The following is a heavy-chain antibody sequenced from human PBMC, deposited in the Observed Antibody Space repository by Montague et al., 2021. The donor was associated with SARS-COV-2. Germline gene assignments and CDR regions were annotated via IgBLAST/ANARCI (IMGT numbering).Heavy chain of an antibody. J-gene: IGHJ2*01. Sequence: SLRLSCAASGFTFSSHGMHWVRQAPGKGLEWVAVIWYDGSEKYYSAPVXGRFTISRDNSKNTVFLEIKNLRAEDTAVYYCARDAGSCGGGDCYLEWYFDLWGRGTLVTVSS. CDR3: ARDAGSCGGGDCYLEWYFDL. CDR2: IWYDGSEK. V-gene: IGHV3-33*01. D-gene: IGHD2-21*02. CDR1: GFTFSSHG.